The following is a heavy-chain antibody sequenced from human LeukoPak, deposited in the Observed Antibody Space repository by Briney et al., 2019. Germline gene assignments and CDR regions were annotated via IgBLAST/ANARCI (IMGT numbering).Heavy chain of an antibody. D-gene: IGHD3-16*02. CDR3: ASGGDYVWGSYRS. Sequence: ASVKVSCKASGGTFSSYAISWVRQASGQGLEWMGGIIPIFGTANYAQKFQGRVTITTDESTSTAYMELSSLRSEDTAVYYCASGGDYVWGSYRSWGQGTLVTVSS. J-gene: IGHJ5*02. V-gene: IGHV1-69*05. CDR1: GGTFSSYA. CDR2: IIPIFGTA.